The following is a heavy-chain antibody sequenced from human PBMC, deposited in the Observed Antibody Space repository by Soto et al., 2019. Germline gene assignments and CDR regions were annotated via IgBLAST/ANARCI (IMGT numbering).Heavy chain of an antibody. CDR1: GDIVPSNSAA. CDR3: ARDGYSYGYYYYYYGMDV. J-gene: IGHJ6*02. D-gene: IGHD5-18*01. Sequence: SQTLSFTCAISGDIVPSNSAAWNWIRQSPSRGLEWLGRTYYRSKWYNDYAVSVKSRITINPDTSKDQFSLQLNSVAPEDTAVYYCARDGYSYGYYYYYYGMDVWGQGTTVTVSS. CDR2: TYYRSKWYN. V-gene: IGHV6-1*01.